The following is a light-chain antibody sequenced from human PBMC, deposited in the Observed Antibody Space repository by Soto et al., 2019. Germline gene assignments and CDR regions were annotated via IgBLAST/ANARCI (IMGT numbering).Light chain of an antibody. CDR3: QQYGSSTPWT. Sequence: EIVFTQSPGTLSLSPGERATLSCRASQSVSSSYLAWYQQKPGQAPRLLIYGASSRATGIPDRFSGSGSGTDFTLTISRLEPGDFAVYYCQQYGSSTPWTFGQGTKV. CDR2: GAS. J-gene: IGKJ1*01. V-gene: IGKV3-20*01. CDR1: QSVSSSY.